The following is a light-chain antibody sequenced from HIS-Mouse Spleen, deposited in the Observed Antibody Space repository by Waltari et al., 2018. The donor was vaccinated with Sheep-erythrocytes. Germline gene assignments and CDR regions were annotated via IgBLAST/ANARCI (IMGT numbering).Light chain of an antibody. CDR3: QSSGT. V-gene: IGKV1-8*01. Sequence: TCRASQGISSYLAWYQQKPGKAPKLLIYAASTLQSGVPSRFSGSGSGTDFTLTISCLQSEDFATYYCQSSGTFGQGTKVEIK. CDR2: AAS. J-gene: IGKJ1*01. CDR1: QGISSY.